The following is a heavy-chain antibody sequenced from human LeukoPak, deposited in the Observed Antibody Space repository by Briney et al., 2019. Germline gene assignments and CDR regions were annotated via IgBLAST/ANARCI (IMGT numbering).Heavy chain of an antibody. CDR3: TREYDSSGYSPGDYFAY. D-gene: IGHD3-22*01. Sequence: GTSLRLSCAASGFMVTTYGMHWVRQAPGRGLEWVAYDGSSKYYVDSVKGRFTITRDGSKNTVFLQMDSLRVEDTGVYYCTREYDSSGYSPGDYFAYWGPGTLVTVSS. V-gene: IGHV3-30*12. CDR1: GFMVTTYG. J-gene: IGHJ4*02. CDR2: DGSSK.